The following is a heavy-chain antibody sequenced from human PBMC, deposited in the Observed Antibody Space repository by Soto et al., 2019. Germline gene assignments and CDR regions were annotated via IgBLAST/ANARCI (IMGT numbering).Heavy chain of an antibody. Sequence: GESLKISCKGSGSSFTSYWIGWVRQMPGKGLEWMGIIYPGDSDTRYSPSFQGQVNISAAKSISTAYLQWSRLKASATAMYYCSRLLLETTATNYYYYYYGMDVWGQGTTVTVSS. J-gene: IGHJ6*02. D-gene: IGHD4-4*01. CDR1: GSSFTSYW. CDR3: SRLLLETTATNYYYYYYGMDV. V-gene: IGHV5-51*01. CDR2: IYPGDSDT.